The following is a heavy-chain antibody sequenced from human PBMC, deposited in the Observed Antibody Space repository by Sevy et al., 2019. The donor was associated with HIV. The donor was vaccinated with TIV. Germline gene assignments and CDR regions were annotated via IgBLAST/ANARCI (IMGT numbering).Heavy chain of an antibody. D-gene: IGHD6-13*01. J-gene: IGHJ4*02. CDR2: ISAYNGNT. CDR3: ARDEGYSSSWSFDY. Sequence: ASVKVSCKASGYIFTSYGIGWVRQAPGQGLEWMGWISAYNGNTNYEQKVQGRVTMTTDTSTSTAYMEVRSLRSDDTAVYYCARDEGYSSSWSFDYWGQGTLVTVSS. CDR1: GYIFTSYG. V-gene: IGHV1-18*04.